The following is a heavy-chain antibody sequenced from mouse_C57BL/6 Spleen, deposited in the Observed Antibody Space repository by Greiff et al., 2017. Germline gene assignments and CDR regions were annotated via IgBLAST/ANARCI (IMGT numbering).Heavy chain of an antibody. CDR2: IWGDGST. CDR1: GFSLTSYG. D-gene: IGHD2-1*01. V-gene: IGHV2-3*01. Sequence: VKLMESGPGLVAPSQRLSITCTVSGFSLTSYGVSWVRQPPGKGLEWLGVIWGDGSTNYHSALISRLSISNDNSKRQVFLKLNSLQTDDTATYYFAKNSIPYGNYDWHFDVWGTGTTVTVSS. J-gene: IGHJ1*03. CDR3: AKNSIPYGNYDWHFDV.